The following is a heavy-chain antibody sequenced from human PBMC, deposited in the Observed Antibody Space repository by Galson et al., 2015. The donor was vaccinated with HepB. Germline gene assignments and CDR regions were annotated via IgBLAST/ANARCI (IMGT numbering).Heavy chain of an antibody. J-gene: IGHJ6*02. CDR2: ISSSSSYT. CDR3: AREGSNSSSWYHYYYGMDV. V-gene: IGHV3-11*06. CDR1: GFTFSDYY. D-gene: IGHD6-13*01. Sequence: SLRLSCAASGFTFSDYYMSWIRQAPGKGLEWVSYISSSSSYTNYADSVKGRFTISRDNAKNSLYLQMNSLRAEDTAVYYCAREGSNSSSWYHYYYGMDVWGQGTTVTVSS.